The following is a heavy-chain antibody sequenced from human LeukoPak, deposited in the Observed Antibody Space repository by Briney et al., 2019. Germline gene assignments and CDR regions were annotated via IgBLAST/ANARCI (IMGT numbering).Heavy chain of an antibody. CDR2: ISGSGYTV. Sequence: PGGSLRLSCAASGFPFSGYSISWVRQAPGKGLECISYISGSGYTVYYADSVQGRFTISRDNAKNSLFLQMNSLRVEDTAVYYCARWGLRPGMDVWGQGTAVTVSS. CDR3: ARWGLRPGMDV. V-gene: IGHV3-48*04. D-gene: IGHD4-17*01. J-gene: IGHJ6*02. CDR1: GFPFSGYS.